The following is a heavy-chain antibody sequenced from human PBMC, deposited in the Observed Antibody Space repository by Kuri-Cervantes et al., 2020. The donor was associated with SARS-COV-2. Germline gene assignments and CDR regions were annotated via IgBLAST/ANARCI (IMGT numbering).Heavy chain of an antibody. CDR2: IYSGGST. CDR1: GFTVGSNY. CDR3: ARGVIWSGYDEPRIAVAGVVY. D-gene: IGHD6-19*01. V-gene: IGHV3-66*01. J-gene: IGHJ4*02. Sequence: ETLSLTCAASGFTVGSNYMSWVRQAPGKGLEWVSVIYSGGSTYYADSVKGRFTISRDNSKNTLYLQMNSLRDEDTAVYYCARGVIWSGYDEPRIAVAGVVYWGQGNLVTVSS.